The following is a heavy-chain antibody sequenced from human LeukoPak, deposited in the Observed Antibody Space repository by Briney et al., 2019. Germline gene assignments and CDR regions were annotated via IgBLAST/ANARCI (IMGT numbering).Heavy chain of an antibody. CDR1: GYSFASYW. V-gene: IGHV5-51*01. Sequence: GESLKISCKGSGYSFASYWIAWVRQMPGKGLEWMGGIYPGNSDITYSPSFQGQVTISADKSISAAYLQWNSLKASDSAMYYCARQGYCGADCYPRFDYWGQGTLVTVSS. D-gene: IGHD2-21*02. CDR3: ARQGYCGADCYPRFDY. J-gene: IGHJ4*02. CDR2: IYPGNSDI.